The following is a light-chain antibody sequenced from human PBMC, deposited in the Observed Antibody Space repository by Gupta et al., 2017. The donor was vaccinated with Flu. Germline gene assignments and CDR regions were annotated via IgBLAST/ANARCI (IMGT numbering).Light chain of an antibody. CDR1: SSDVGGYNY. V-gene: IGLV2-14*01. CDR3: SSYTSSRDV. J-gene: IGLJ1*01. Sequence: QSALTQPASVSGSPGQSITISCTGTSSDVGGYNYVSWYQQHPGKAPKLMIYEVSNRPSGVSNRVSGSKSGNTASLTISGLQAEDEADYYCSSYTSSRDVFGTGTKVTVL. CDR2: EVS.